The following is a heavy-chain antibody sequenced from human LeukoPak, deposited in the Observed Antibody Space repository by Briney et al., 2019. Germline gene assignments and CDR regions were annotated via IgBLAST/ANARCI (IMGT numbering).Heavy chain of an antibody. CDR2: MNPNSGNT. CDR1: GYTFTSYD. V-gene: IGHV1-8*03. CDR3: ARANWGSPSAFDI. J-gene: IGHJ3*02. D-gene: IGHD7-27*01. Sequence: ASVKVSCKASGYTFTSYDINWVRQATGQGLEWMGWMNPNSGNTGYAQKFQGRVTITRNTSISTAYMELSSLRSEDTAVYYCARANWGSPSAFDIWGQGTMVTVSS.